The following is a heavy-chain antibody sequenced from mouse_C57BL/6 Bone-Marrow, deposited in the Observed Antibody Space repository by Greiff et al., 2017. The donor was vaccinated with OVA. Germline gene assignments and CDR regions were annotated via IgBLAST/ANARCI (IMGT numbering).Heavy chain of an antibody. CDR3: ACYGSSTGDYFDY. V-gene: IGHV1-55*01. D-gene: IGHD1-1*01. CDR2: IYPGSGST. Sequence: VQLQQSGAELVKPGASVKMSCKASGYTFTSYWITWVKQRPGQGLEWIGDIYPGSGSTNYNEKFKSKATLTVDTSSSTAYMQLSSLTSEDSAVYYCACYGSSTGDYFDYWGQGTTLTVSS. CDR1: GYTFTSYW. J-gene: IGHJ2*01.